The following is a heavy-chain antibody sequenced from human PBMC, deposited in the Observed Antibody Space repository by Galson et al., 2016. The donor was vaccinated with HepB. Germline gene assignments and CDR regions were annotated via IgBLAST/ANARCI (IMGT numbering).Heavy chain of an antibody. V-gene: IGHV3-21*01. CDR1: GFAFRTHG. CDR2: ISISSYK. CDR3: ASSFETRFGSGSYY. J-gene: IGHJ4*02. D-gene: IGHD1-26*01. Sequence: SLRLSCAASGFAFRTHGMHWIRQAPGKGLEWVSSISISSYKYYADSVKGRFTISRDNAKNSLYLQMNSLRPEDTAVYYCASSFETRFGSGSYYWGQGTLVTVSS.